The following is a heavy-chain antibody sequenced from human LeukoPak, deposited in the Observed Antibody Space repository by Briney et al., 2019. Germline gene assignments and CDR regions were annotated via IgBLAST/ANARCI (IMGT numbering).Heavy chain of an antibody. V-gene: IGHV3-30*18. CDR1: GFIFRNFG. J-gene: IGHJ6*02. CDR2: ISFDGNNK. D-gene: IGHD7-27*01. CDR3: AKGWGGDYYYGMDV. Sequence: PGGSLRLSCAASGFIFRNFGIHWVRQAPGKGLEWVSVISFDGNNKYYADSVKGRFTIFRDNSKNTLYLQMNSLRAEDTAVYYCAKGWGGDYYYGMDVWGQGTTVTVSS.